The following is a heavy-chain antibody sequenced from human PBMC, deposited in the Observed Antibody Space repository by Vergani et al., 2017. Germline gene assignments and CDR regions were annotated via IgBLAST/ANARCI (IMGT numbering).Heavy chain of an antibody. CDR1: GGSISSSSYY. CDR2: IYYSGST. J-gene: IGHJ6*02. D-gene: IGHD6-19*01. CDR3: ARVLAVAGAWGGYYYYGMDV. V-gene: IGHV4-39*01. Sequence: QLQLQESGPGLVKPSETLSLTCTVSGGSISSSSYYWGWIRQPPGKGLGWIGSIYYSGSTYYNPSLKSRVTISVDTSKNQFSLKLSSVTAADTAVYYCARVLAVAGAWGGYYYYGMDVWGQGTTVTVSS.